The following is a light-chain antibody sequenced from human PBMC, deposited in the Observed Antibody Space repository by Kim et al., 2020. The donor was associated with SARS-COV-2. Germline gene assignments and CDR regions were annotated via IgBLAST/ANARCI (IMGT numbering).Light chain of an antibody. V-gene: IGKV1-27*01. Sequence: DILMTQSPFSLSASAGHRVTITCRASQDIINYLARYQQRPGKPPKLLIFAVSTLQSGVPSRFSGIASGTEFTLIISSLQPEDVATYFCQKYNNPPITFGQGTRLEIK. CDR2: AVS. CDR1: QDIINY. J-gene: IGKJ5*01. CDR3: QKYNNPPIT.